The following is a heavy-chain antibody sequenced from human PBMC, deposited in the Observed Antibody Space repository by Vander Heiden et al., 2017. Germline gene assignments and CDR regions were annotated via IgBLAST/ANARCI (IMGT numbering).Heavy chain of an antibody. CDR2: IVVGSGKT. CDR3: AADQIQMCH. J-gene: IGHJ4*02. Sequence: QMQLVQSGPEVKKPGTSVKVSCKASGFRFSNSAVQWVRQARGQRLEWIGWIVVGSGKTNYAQKFQERVTIIGDTSTNTAYMELSGLRSEDTAVYYCAADQIQMCHWGQGTLVTVSS. V-gene: IGHV1-58*01. CDR1: GFRFSNSA.